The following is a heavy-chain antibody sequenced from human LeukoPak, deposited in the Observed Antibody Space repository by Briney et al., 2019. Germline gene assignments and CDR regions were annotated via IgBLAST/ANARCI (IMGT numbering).Heavy chain of an antibody. Sequence: GGSLRLSCVASGFTFSSYDLSWVRQAPGKGLEWVSGINGRGDSTYYTDSVKGRFTISRDNSKNTLYLQMGSLRAEDMAVYYCARVGDEDAFDIWGQGTMVTVSS. D-gene: IGHD2-21*02. CDR3: ARVGDEDAFDI. CDR1: GFTFSSYD. CDR2: INGRGDST. J-gene: IGHJ3*02. V-gene: IGHV3-23*01.